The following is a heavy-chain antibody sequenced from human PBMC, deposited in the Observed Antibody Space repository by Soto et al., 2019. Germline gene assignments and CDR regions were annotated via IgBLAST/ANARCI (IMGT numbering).Heavy chain of an antibody. Sequence: SETLSLTCAVYGGSFSGYYWSWIRQPPGKGLEWIGEINHSGSTNYNPSLKSRVTISVDTSKNQFSLKLSSVTAADTAVYYCARGTPPQYYDFWSGYSSYYYYGMDVWGQGTTVTVSS. J-gene: IGHJ6*02. V-gene: IGHV4-34*01. D-gene: IGHD3-3*01. CDR3: ARGTPPQYYDFWSGYSSYYYYGMDV. CDR2: INHSGST. CDR1: GGSFSGYY.